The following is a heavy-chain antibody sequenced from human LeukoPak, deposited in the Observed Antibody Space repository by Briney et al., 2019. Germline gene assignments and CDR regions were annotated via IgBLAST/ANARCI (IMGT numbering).Heavy chain of an antibody. J-gene: IGHJ6*02. CDR2: INPDSGAT. Sequence: ASVKVSCKASGYTFSGYYMHWVRQAPGQGLEWMGWINPDSGATNYAQNFQGRVTMTRDTSINTAYMELSRLRSDDTAVYYCARELDSSGLYYYGMDVWGQGTTVTVSS. CDR3: ARELDSSGLYYYGMDV. CDR1: GYTFSGYY. V-gene: IGHV1-2*02. D-gene: IGHD6-19*01.